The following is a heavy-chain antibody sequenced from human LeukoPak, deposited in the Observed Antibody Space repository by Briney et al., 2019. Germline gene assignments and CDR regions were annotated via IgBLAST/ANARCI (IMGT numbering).Heavy chain of an antibody. Sequence: GESLKISCKGSGYSFTSYWIGWVRQMPGKGLEWMGIIYPGDSDTRYSPSFQGQVTISADKSISTAYLQWSSLKASDTAMYYCARPGSPPGLMGGGYYFDYWGQGTLVTVSS. CDR3: ARPGSPPGLMGGGYYFDY. CDR2: IYPGDSDT. J-gene: IGHJ4*02. D-gene: IGHD1-26*01. V-gene: IGHV5-51*01. CDR1: GYSFTSYW.